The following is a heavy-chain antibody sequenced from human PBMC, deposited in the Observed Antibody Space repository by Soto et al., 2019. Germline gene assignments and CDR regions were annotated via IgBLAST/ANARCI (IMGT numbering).Heavy chain of an antibody. CDR2: INHSGST. CDR3: ARARYCSSTSCYTRIAAAGTFDY. J-gene: IGHJ4*02. D-gene: IGHD2-2*02. CDR1: GGSFSGYY. V-gene: IGHV4-34*01. Sequence: SETLSLTCAVYGGSFSGYYWSWIRQPPGKGLEWIGEINHSGSTNYNPSLKSRVTISVDTSKNQFSLKLSSVTAADTAVYYCARARYCSSTSCYTRIAAAGTFDYWGQGTMVTVYS.